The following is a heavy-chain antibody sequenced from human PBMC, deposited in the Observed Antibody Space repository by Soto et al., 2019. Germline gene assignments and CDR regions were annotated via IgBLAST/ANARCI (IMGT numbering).Heavy chain of an antibody. J-gene: IGHJ5*02. D-gene: IGHD2-15*01. CDR1: GYTFTSYD. CDR3: ARGIVVVVAAIKEYWFDP. Sequence: GDSVKVSCKASGYTFTSYDINWVRQATGQGLEWMGWMNPNSGNTGYAQKFQGRVTMTRNTSISTAYMELSSLRSEDTAVYYCARGIVVVVAAIKEYWFDPWGQGTLVTVSS. CDR2: MNPNSGNT. V-gene: IGHV1-8*01.